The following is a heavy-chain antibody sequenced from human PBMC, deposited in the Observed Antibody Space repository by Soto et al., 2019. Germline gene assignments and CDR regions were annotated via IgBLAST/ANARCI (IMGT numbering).Heavy chain of an antibody. CDR2: ITPSGGRT. D-gene: IGHD1-26*01. CDR3: ARARETNWFDT. Sequence: ASVKVSCKASGYTFTSYYMHLLGQAPEQGLEWMGIITPSGGRTSSAQQFQGRVTMTRDTPTSTVYMELSSLRSEETAVYYCARARETNWFDTWGQGTWVTVSP. J-gene: IGHJ5*02. V-gene: IGHV1-46*01. CDR1: GYTFTSYY.